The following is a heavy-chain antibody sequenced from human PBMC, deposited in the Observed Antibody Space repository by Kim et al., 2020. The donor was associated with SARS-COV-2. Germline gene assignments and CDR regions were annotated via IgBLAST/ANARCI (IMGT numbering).Heavy chain of an antibody. D-gene: IGHD2-21*02. CDR3: AKGWLEVTNYYYGRDV. CDR1: GFTFDDYA. V-gene: IGHV3-20*01. Sequence: GGSLRLSCAASGFTFDDYAMSWVRQAPGKGLEWVSGINWHGGSTDYADSVKGRFTISRDNAKNSLYLQMNRLRAEDTALYHCAKGWLEVTNYYYGRDV. J-gene: IGHJ6*01. CDR2: INWHGGST.